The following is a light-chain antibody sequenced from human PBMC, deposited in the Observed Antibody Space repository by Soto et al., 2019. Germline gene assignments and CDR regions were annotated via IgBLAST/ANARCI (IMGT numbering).Light chain of an antibody. V-gene: IGKV3-11*01. CDR2: DAC. Sequence: EIVLTQSPATLSLSPGERATLSCRASQSVSSYLAWYQQKPGQAPRLLIYDACNKATGNPASFSGSGSGTDFTHTNSRLQPEHVAVYYCQQRSNWPPYTLGQGHKLQIK. J-gene: IGKJ2*01. CDR3: QQRSNWPPYT. CDR1: QSVSSY.